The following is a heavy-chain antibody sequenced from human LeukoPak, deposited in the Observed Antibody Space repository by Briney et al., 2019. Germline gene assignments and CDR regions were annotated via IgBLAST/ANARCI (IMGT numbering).Heavy chain of an antibody. V-gene: IGHV4-4*09. CDR1: GGSISSYY. Sequence: SETLSLTCTVSGGSISSYYWSWIRQPPGKGLEWIGYIYTSGSTNYNPSLKSRVTISVDTSKNQFSLKLSSVTAADTAGYYCAREEDQNWFDPWGQGTLVTVSS. J-gene: IGHJ5*02. D-gene: IGHD2-15*01. CDR2: IYTSGST. CDR3: AREEDQNWFDP.